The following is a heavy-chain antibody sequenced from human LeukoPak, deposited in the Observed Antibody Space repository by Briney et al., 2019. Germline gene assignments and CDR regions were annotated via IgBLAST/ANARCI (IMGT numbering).Heavy chain of an antibody. D-gene: IGHD1-26*01. CDR2: INHSGST. CDR3: ASSGELLREYYFDY. CDR1: GGSFSGYY. V-gene: IGHV4-34*01. J-gene: IGHJ4*02. Sequence: SETLSLTCAVYGGSFSGYYWSWIRQPPGKGLEWIGEINHSGSTNYNPSLKSRVTISVDTSKNQFSLKLSSVTAADTAVYYCASSGELLREYYFDYWGQGTLVTVSS.